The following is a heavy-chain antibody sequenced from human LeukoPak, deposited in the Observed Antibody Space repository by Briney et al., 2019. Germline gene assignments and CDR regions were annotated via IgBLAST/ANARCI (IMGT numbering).Heavy chain of an antibody. CDR3: ARSGTAAGTGFDY. J-gene: IGHJ4*02. CDR2: ISSSSSYI. D-gene: IGHD6-13*01. CDR1: GFTFSSYS. Sequence: GESLRLSCAASGFTFSSYSMNWVRQAPGKGLEWVSSISSSSSYIYYADSVKGRFTISRDNAKNSLYLQMNSLRAEDTAVYYCARSGTAAGTGFDYWGQGTLVTVSS. V-gene: IGHV3-21*01.